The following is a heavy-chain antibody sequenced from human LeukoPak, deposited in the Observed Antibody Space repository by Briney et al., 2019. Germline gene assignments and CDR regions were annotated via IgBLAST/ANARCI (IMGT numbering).Heavy chain of an antibody. V-gene: IGHV1-46*01. CDR2: INPSGGST. CDR1: GYTFTSYY. Sequence: ASVKVSCKASGYTFTSYYMHWVRQAPGQGLEWMGIINPSGGSTSYAQKFQGRVTITADESTSTAYMELSSLRSEDTAVYYCARASILVVPAAIYWFDPWGQGTLVTVSS. J-gene: IGHJ5*02. D-gene: IGHD2-2*02. CDR3: ARASILVVPAAIYWFDP.